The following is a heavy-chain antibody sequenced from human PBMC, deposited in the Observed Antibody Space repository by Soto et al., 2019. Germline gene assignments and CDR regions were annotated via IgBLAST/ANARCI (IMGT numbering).Heavy chain of an antibody. CDR2: MSTSGADI. CDR3: ARTLGNWYFDL. V-gene: IGHV3-48*03. D-gene: IGHD7-27*01. CDR1: EYSFSSFE. Sequence: QLVESGGGLIQTGGSMRLSCIGSEYSFSSFEMNWVRQAPGKGLEWVSYMSTSGADIKYADSVKGRFTVSRDNSKNSLFLQMDSLRADATAIYYCARTLGNWYFDLWGRGTLGTVSS. J-gene: IGHJ2*01.